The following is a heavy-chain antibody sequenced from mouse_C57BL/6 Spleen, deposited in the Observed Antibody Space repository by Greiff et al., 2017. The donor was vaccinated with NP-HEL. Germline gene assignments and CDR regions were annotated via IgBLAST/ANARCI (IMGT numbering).Heavy chain of an antibody. CDR2: IWGGGST. CDR3: AKHGYSDYYGSSYGYFDV. V-gene: IGHV2-9*01. Sequence: VKVEESGPGLVAPSQSLSITCTVSGFSLTSYGVDWVRQPPGKGLEWLGVIWGGGSTNYTSALMSRLSISKDNSKSQVFLKMNSLQTEDTAMYYCAKHGYSDYYGSSYGYFDVWGTGTTVTVSS. J-gene: IGHJ1*03. CDR1: GFSLTSYG. D-gene: IGHD1-1*01.